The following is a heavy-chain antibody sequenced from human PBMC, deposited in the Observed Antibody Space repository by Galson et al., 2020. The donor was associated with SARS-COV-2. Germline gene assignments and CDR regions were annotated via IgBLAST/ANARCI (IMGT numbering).Heavy chain of an antibody. CDR2: ILYDGSNK. Sequence: GESLKISCAASGFTFSSYGMHWVRQAPGKGLEWVAVILYDGSNKYYADPVKGRFTISRDHSKNTLYLQMNSLRAEDTAVYYCASGWYLFWGHGQRYFDDWGQGTLVTVSS. V-gene: IGHV3-30*03. D-gene: IGHD6-19*01. CDR1: GFTFSSYG. J-gene: IGHJ4*02. CDR3: ASGWYLFWGHGQRYFDD.